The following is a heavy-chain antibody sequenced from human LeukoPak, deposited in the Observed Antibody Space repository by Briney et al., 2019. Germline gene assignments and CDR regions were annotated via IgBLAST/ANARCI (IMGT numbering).Heavy chain of an antibody. Sequence: SETLSLTCAVSGGSISSGGYPWSWIRQPPGKGLEWIGYIYHSGSTYYNPSLKSRVTISVDRSKNQFSLKLSSVTAADTAVYYCARGGALGELLRWFDPWGQGTLVTVSS. V-gene: IGHV4-30-2*01. CDR3: ARGGALGELLRWFDP. CDR2: IYHSGST. D-gene: IGHD1-26*01. J-gene: IGHJ5*02. CDR1: GGSISSGGYP.